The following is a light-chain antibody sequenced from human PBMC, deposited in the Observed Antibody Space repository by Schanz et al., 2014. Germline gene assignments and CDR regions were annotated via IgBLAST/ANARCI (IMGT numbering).Light chain of an antibody. V-gene: IGLV2-14*01. Sequence: QSALTQPASVSGSPGQSITISCTGTSSDVGGYNYVSWYQQHPGKAPKLMIFDVSNRPSGVPDRFSGSKSGISASLAITGLQAEDEGEYYCQSYDSTVSGGVFGGGTKLTVL. CDR2: DVS. J-gene: IGLJ3*02. CDR3: QSYDSTVSGGV. CDR1: SSDVGGYNY.